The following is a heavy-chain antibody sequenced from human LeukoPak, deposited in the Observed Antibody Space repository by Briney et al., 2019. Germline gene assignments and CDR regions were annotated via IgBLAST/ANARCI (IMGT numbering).Heavy chain of an antibody. CDR3: ARGLIAARPGYFDY. Sequence: GESLQISCKGSGYNFTSYRIGWARPMPGKGLEWMGILYPGGSDNRYSASLQGQVTISADKSISTVYLQWSSLKASDTAMYYCARGLIAARPGYFDYWGQGTLVTVSS. CDR2: LYPGGSDN. J-gene: IGHJ4*02. CDR1: GYNFTSYR. D-gene: IGHD6-6*01. V-gene: IGHV5-51*01.